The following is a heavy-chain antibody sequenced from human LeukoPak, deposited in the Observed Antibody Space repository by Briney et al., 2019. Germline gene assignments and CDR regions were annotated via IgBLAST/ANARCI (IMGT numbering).Heavy chain of an antibody. CDR2: INAYSGNT. D-gene: IGHD2-2*01. Sequence: GASVKVSCKASGYRFTPYGISWVRQAPGQGLEWMGWINAYSGNTDYTQNLQGRVTMATDTSTATAYMELRSLRSDDTAVYYCVFGECSSTSCYPRRDYWGQGTLVTVSS. J-gene: IGHJ4*02. CDR1: GYRFTPYG. CDR3: VFGECSSTSCYPRRDY. V-gene: IGHV1-18*01.